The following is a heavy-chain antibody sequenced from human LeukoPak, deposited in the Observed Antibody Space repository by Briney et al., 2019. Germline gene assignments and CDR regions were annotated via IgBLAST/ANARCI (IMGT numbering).Heavy chain of an antibody. J-gene: IGHJ5*02. Sequence: GASVKVSCKASGGTFSSYAISWVRQAPGQGLEWMGWISAYNGNTNYAQKLQGRVTMTTDTSTSTAYMELRSLRSDDTAVYYCARAAVQLGWFDPWGQGTLVTVSS. CDR3: ARAAVQLGWFDP. CDR2: ISAYNGNT. D-gene: IGHD6-6*01. V-gene: IGHV1-18*01. CDR1: GGTFSSYA.